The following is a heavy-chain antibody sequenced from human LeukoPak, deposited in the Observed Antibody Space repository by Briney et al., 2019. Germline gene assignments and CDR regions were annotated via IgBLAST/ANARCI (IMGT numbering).Heavy chain of an antibody. CDR3: ARDLRIAAAGTFDY. CDR2: IYYGGST. D-gene: IGHD6-13*01. Sequence: SETLSLTCTVSGYSISSGYYWGWIRQPPGKGLEWIGSIYYGGSTSYNPPLKSRVTISVDTSKNQFSLKLGSVTAADTAVYYCARDLRIAAAGTFDYWGQGTLVTVSS. V-gene: IGHV4-38-2*02. CDR1: GYSISSGYY. J-gene: IGHJ4*02.